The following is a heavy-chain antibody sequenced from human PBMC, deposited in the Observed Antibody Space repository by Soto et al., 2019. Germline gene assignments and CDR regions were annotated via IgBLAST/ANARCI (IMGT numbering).Heavy chain of an antibody. CDR1: GGSVSGYY. V-gene: IGHV4-59*08. CDR2: IYYRGNT. J-gene: IGHJ4*02. CDR3: ARRYGSCFDY. D-gene: IGHD5-18*01. Sequence: SETLSLTCTVSGGSVSGYYWSWIRQPPGKGLEWIGYIYYRGNTIYSPSLDRRVTLSVDTAKNQVSLKLTSVTPAADTAVYYCARRYGSCFDYWGQGTLVTV.